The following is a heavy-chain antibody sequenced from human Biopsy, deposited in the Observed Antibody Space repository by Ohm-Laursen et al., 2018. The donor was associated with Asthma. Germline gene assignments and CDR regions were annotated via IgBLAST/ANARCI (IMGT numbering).Heavy chain of an antibody. CDR3: VRDGTDDAFDI. CDR2: ISKDASTQ. V-gene: IGHV3-30*01. Sequence: LSLTCAASGFSFSNFAIHWVRQAPGKGLEWVGVISKDASTQDYADSVKGRFTMARDNSKNTLDLQMNSLRGEDTAVYYCVRDGTDDAFDIWGQGTVVSVSS. CDR1: GFSFSNFA. D-gene: IGHD1-1*01. J-gene: IGHJ3*02.